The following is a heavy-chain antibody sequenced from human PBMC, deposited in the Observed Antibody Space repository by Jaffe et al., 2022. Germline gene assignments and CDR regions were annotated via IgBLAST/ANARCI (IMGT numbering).Heavy chain of an antibody. CDR3: AHSKNGHIYYGSGSYYKRNWFDP. CDR2: IYWDDDK. Sequence: QITLKESGPTLVKPTQTLTLTCTFSGFSLSTSGVGVGWIRQPPGKALEWLALIYWDDDKRYSPSLKSRLTITKDTSKNQVVLTMTNMDPVDTATYYCAHSKNGHIYYGSGSYYKRNWFDPWGQGTLVTVSS. CDR1: GFSLSTSGVG. J-gene: IGHJ5*02. V-gene: IGHV2-5*02. D-gene: IGHD3-10*01.